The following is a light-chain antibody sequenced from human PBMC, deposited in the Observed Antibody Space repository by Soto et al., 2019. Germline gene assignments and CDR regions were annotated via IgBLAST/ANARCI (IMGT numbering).Light chain of an antibody. J-gene: IGLJ2*01. CDR1: SSDIGGYDY. CDR3: CSYAGSSSFRVL. CDR2: GVT. V-gene: IGLV2-14*01. Sequence: QSALTQPASVSGSPGQSITITCTGTSSDIGGYDYVSWYQHHPGKAPKVIIYGVTNRPSGVSHRFSGSKSANTASLTISGLQAEDEADYYCCCCSYAGSSSFRVLFGGGTQLTVL.